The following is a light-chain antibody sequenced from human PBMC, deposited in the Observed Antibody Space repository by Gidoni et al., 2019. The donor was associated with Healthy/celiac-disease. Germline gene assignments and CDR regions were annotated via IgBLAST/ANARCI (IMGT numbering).Light chain of an antibody. CDR1: SSNIGAGYG. CDR3: QSYDSSLSGWV. J-gene: IGLJ3*02. Sequence: HSVLTQPPSVSGAPGQRVTISCTGRSSNIGAGYGVHWYQQLPGTAPKLLVYGNSNRPSGVPDRFSGSKSGTSASLAITGVQAEDEADYYCQSYDSSLSGWVFGGGTKLTVL. CDR2: GNS. V-gene: IGLV1-40*01.